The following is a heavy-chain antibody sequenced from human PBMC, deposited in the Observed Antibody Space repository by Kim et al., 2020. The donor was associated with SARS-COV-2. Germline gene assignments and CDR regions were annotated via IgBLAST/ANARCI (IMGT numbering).Heavy chain of an antibody. CDR2: ISYDGSNK. Sequence: GGSLRLSCAASGFTFSSYGMHWVRQAPGKGLEWVAVISYDGSNKYYADSVKGRFTISRDNSKNTLYLQMNSLRAEDTAVYYCAKDLADIVVVPAAIGGGFPYYYGMDVWGQGTTVTVSS. J-gene: IGHJ6*02. CDR3: AKDLADIVVVPAAIGGGFPYYYGMDV. V-gene: IGHV3-30*18. CDR1: GFTFSSYG. D-gene: IGHD2-2*01.